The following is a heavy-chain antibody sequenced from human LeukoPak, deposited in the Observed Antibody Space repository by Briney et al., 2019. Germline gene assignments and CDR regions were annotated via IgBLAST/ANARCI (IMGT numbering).Heavy chain of an antibody. Sequence: ASVKVSCKASGGTFNSYAISWVRQAPGQGLEWMGGIIPIFGTANYAQKFQGRVTITTDESTSTAYMELSSLRSEDTAVYYCANLGQTVNYDFWSGNPYNWFDPWGQGTLVTVSS. CDR1: GGTFNSYA. D-gene: IGHD3-3*01. CDR3: ANLGQTVNYDFWSGNPYNWFDP. CDR2: IIPIFGTA. V-gene: IGHV1-69*05. J-gene: IGHJ5*02.